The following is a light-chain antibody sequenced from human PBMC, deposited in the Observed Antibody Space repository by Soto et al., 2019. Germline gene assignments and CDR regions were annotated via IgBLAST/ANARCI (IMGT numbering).Light chain of an antibody. J-gene: IGKJ5*01. V-gene: IGKV3-20*01. CDR3: QQYNTSTIT. Sequence: EIVMTQSPDTLSVSPGERATLSCRASESVTSSYLAWYQQKRGQAPRLLIYGASSRATDIPDRFSGSGSGTDFTLTISRLQPEDFAVYYCQQYNTSTITFGRGTRLEIK. CDR2: GAS. CDR1: ESVTSSY.